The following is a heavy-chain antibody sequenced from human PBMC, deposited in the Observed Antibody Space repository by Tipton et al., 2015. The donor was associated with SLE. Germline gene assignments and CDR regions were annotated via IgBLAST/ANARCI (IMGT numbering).Heavy chain of an antibody. Sequence: LRLSCAASGFTVSSNYMSWVRQAPGKGLEWIGSIYYSGSTYYNPSLKSRVTISVDTSKNQFSLKLSSVTAADTAVYYCARQELNWFDPWGQGTLVTVSS. D-gene: IGHD1-7*01. CDR2: IYYSGST. CDR1: GFTVSSNY. CDR3: ARQELNWFDP. V-gene: IGHV4-39*01. J-gene: IGHJ5*02.